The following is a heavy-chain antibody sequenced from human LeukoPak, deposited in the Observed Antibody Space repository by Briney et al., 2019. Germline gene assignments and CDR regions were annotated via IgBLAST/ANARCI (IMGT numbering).Heavy chain of an antibody. J-gene: IGHJ4*02. V-gene: IGHV3-23*01. CDR3: ARNLDSSSWYASNGDY. CDR1: GFTFSSYA. D-gene: IGHD6-13*01. CDR2: ISGSGGST. Sequence: TGGSLRLSCAASGFTFSSYAMSWVRQAPGKGLEWVSAISGSGGSTYYADSVKGRFTISRDNSKNTLYLQMNSLRAEDTAVYYCARNLDSSSWYASNGDYWGQGTLVTVSS.